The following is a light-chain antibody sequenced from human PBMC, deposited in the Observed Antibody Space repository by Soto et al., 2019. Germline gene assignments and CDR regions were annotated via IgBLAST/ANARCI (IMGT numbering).Light chain of an antibody. CDR1: QSISSY. J-gene: IGKJ1*01. CDR3: RQSYSTPWT. Sequence: DIPMTQSPSSLSASVGDIVTITCRARQSISSYLNWYQQKPGKAPKLLIYAASSLQSGVPSRFSGSGSGTDFTLTSSSLQPEDFATYYCRQSYSTPWTFGQGTKVEIK. CDR2: AAS. V-gene: IGKV1-39*01.